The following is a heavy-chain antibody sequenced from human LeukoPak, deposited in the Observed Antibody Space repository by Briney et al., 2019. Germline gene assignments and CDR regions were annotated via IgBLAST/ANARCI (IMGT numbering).Heavy chain of an antibody. Sequence: ASVKVSCKASGYTFTGYYMHWVRQAPGQGLEWMGWISAYNGNTNYAQKLQGRVTMTTDTSTSTAYMELRSLRSDDTAVYYCARVWVRWFDPWGQGTLVTVSS. J-gene: IGHJ5*02. D-gene: IGHD3-10*01. CDR2: ISAYNGNT. V-gene: IGHV1-18*04. CDR3: ARVWVRWFDP. CDR1: GYTFTGYY.